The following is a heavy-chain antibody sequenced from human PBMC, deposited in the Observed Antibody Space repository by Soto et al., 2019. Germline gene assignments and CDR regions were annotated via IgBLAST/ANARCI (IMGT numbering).Heavy chain of an antibody. CDR1: GGSISSGGYY. CDR2: IYYSGST. D-gene: IGHD6-19*01. CDR3: ARGSGYSSGWYTEYFQH. J-gene: IGHJ1*01. Sequence: PSETLSLTCTVSGGSISSGGYYWSWIRQHPGKGLEWIGYIYYSGSTYYNQSLKNRVTISVDTSKNQFSLKLRSVNAADKAGYFCARGSGYSSGWYTEYFQHWGQGTLVTVSS. V-gene: IGHV4-31*03.